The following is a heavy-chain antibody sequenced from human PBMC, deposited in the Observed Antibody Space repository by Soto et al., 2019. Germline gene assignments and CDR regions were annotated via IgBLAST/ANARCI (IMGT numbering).Heavy chain of an antibody. CDR3: AREAFYSNYPRDWLDP. J-gene: IGHJ5*02. CDR1: GVSIDSAPFY. CDR2: IYYTGTT. D-gene: IGHD4-4*01. Sequence: QVQLQESGPGLVTPSQALSLTCSVSGVSIDSAPFYWAWVRQRPGKGLEWIGYIYYTGTTYYNPSLKSRISMSMDTPNNQFSLEVMSVTAADTAVYYCAREAFYSNYPRDWLDPWGQGTLVTVS. V-gene: IGHV4-31*03.